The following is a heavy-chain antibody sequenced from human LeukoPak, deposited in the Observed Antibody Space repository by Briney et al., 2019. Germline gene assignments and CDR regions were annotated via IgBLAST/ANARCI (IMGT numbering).Heavy chain of an antibody. CDR3: ARVFDS. CDR2: VFYTGKT. J-gene: IGHJ4*02. CDR1: GGSVSTSDYY. V-gene: IGHV4-39*07. Sequence: PSETLSLTCTVSGGSVSTSDYYWGWIRQSPVKGLEWIGDVFYTGKTNYNPSLRGQATISIDTSKNQFSLKLTYVTAADSAVYYCARVFDSWGQGTLVTVSS.